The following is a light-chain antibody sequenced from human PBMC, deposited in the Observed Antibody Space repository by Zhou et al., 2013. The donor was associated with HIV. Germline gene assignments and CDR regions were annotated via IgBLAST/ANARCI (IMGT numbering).Light chain of an antibody. V-gene: IGKV3-20*01. CDR1: QSVSSN. CDR3: QQYGSSPIT. Sequence: EIVMTQSPATLSVSPGERATLSCRASQSVSSNLAWYQQKPGQAPRLLIYGASSRATGIPDRFSGSGSGTDFTLTISRLEPEDFAVYFCQQYGSSPITFGPGTRLEIK. CDR2: GAS. J-gene: IGKJ5*01.